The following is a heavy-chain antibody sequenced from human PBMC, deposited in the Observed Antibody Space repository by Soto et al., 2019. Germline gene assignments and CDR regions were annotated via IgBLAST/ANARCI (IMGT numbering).Heavy chain of an antibody. CDR1: GGSISSGGYS. Sequence: SETLSLTCAVSGGSISSGGYSWSWIRQPPGKGLEWIGYIYHSGSTYYNPSLKSRVNISVDRSKNQFSLKLSSVTAADTAVYYCATTRLESAFDYWGQGTLVTVSS. J-gene: IGHJ4*02. V-gene: IGHV4-30-2*01. CDR3: ATTRLESAFDY. CDR2: IYHSGST. D-gene: IGHD4-4*01.